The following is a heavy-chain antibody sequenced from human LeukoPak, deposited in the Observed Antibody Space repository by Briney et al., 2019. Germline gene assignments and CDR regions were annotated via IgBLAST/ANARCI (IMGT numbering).Heavy chain of an antibody. V-gene: IGHV3-21*01. CDR1: GFSFSNYR. D-gene: IGHD2-15*01. Sequence: TGGSLRLSCAASGFSFSNYRMNWVRQAPGKGLEWVSFITGSSNYIYYADSVKGRFTISRDNAKNSLYLQMNSLRAEDTAVYYCARRVVVVVTDSYYGMDVWGQGTTVTVSS. CDR2: ITGSSNYI. J-gene: IGHJ6*02. CDR3: ARRVVVVVTDSYYGMDV.